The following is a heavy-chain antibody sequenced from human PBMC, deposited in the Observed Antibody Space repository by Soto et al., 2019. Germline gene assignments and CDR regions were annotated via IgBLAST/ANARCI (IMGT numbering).Heavy chain of an antibody. J-gene: IGHJ6*02. V-gene: IGHV3-23*01. CDR1: GFTFSSSA. Sequence: EVQLLESGGGLAQPGGSLRLSCAASGFTFSSSAMSWVRQAPGKGLEWVSAISGSGGSTYYADSVKGRFTISRDNSKNTLYLQMNSLRAEDTAVYYCAKNVWGITIFGGMDVWGQGTTVTVSS. CDR3: AKNVWGITIFGGMDV. CDR2: ISGSGGST. D-gene: IGHD3-9*01.